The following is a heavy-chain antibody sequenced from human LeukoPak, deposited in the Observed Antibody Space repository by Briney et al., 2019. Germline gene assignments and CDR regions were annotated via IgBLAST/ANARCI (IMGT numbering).Heavy chain of an antibody. V-gene: IGHV4-4*07. Sequence: SETLSLTCTISGASISSHYYSWIRQSAGQGLEWIGRMSISGNTNYNPSLKSRVTISGDKSKNQFSLKLSSVTAADTAMYYCARQSAGSYVYFDLWGQGTLVTVSS. CDR3: ARQSAGSYVYFDL. D-gene: IGHD3-10*01. CDR1: GASISSHY. CDR2: MSISGNT. J-gene: IGHJ4*02.